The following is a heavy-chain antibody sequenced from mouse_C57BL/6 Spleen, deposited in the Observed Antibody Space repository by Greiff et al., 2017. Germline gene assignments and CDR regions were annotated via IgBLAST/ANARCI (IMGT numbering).Heavy chain of an antibody. Sequence: EVKLVESGGGLVKPGGSLKLSCAASGFTFRDYGMHLVRQAPEKGLEWVAYISSGSSTLYYADTVKGRFTISRDNAKNTLFLQMTSLRSEDTAMYYCARGGLGDYFDYWGQGTTLTVSS. CDR3: ARGGLGDYFDY. CDR1: GFTFRDYG. CDR2: ISSGSSTL. V-gene: IGHV5-17*01. D-gene: IGHD4-1*01. J-gene: IGHJ2*01.